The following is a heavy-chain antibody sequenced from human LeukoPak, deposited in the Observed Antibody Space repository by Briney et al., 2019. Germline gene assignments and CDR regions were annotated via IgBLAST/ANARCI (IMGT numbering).Heavy chain of an antibody. D-gene: IGHD2-2*02. CDR3: ARERDSTSCYILTGCKAFDI. V-gene: IGHV4-39*02. Sequence: SETLSLTCTVSSGSISSRSYYWGWIRQPPGKGLEWIGSIYYSGSTYYNPSLKSRVTISVDTSKNQFSLKLSSVTAADTAVYYCARERDSTSCYILTGCKAFDIWGQGTMVTVSS. J-gene: IGHJ3*02. CDR1: SGSISSRSYY. CDR2: IYYSGST.